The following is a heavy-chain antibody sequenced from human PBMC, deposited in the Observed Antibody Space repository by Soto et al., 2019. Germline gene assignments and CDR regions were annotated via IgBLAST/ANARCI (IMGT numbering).Heavy chain of an antibody. CDR1: SFTFISDS. J-gene: IGHJ6*02. CDR3: ERDRGYSYGGRYYHYGMDV. D-gene: IGHD5-18*01. V-gene: IGHV3-21*01. Sequence: CGSLRLSCASSSFTFISDSINWVRQAPAKGLEWVSSISSSSSYIYYADSVKGRFTISRDNAKNALYLQMNSVRAADTAVYYCERDRGYSYGGRYYHYGMDVWGQGTKVTVSS. CDR2: ISSSSSYI.